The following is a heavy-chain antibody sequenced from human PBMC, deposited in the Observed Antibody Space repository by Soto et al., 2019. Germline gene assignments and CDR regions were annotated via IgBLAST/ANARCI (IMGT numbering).Heavy chain of an antibody. V-gene: IGHV1-8*01. CDR2: MNPNSGNT. CDR1: GYTFTSYD. J-gene: IGHJ4*02. CDR3: ARSKGSWYQLFDY. D-gene: IGHD6-13*01. Sequence: RASVKVSCKASGYTFTSYDINWVRQATGQGLEWMGWMNPNSGNTGYAQKFQGRVTMTRNTSISTAYMELSSLRSEDTAVYYCARSKGSWYQLFDYWVQGTLVTVSS.